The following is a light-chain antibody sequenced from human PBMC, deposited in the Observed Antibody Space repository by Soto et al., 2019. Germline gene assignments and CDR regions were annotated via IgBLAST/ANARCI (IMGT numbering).Light chain of an antibody. CDR2: DAS. V-gene: IGKV3-15*01. J-gene: IGKJ1*01. Sequence: EIVMTQSPATLSVSPGERATLSCRASQSVSSNLAWYQQKPGQAPRLLIYDASNRATGIPARFSGSGSGTEFTLTISSLQSEDFAVYYCQQSNNWPPWTFGQGTKVEIK. CDR1: QSVSSN. CDR3: QQSNNWPPWT.